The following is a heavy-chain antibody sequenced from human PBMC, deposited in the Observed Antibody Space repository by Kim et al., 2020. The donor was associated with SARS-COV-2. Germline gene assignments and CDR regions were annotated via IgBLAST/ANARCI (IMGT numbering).Heavy chain of an antibody. CDR3: ARDGRGPFNIVVVPAANNGFDP. V-gene: IGHV3-30*04. CDR1: GFTFSSYA. D-gene: IGHD2-2*01. CDR2: ISYDGSNK. J-gene: IGHJ5*02. Sequence: GGSLRLSCAASGFTFSSYAMHWVRQAPGKGLEWVAVISYDGSNKYYVDSVKGRFTISRDNSKNTLYLQMNSLRAEDTAVYYCARDGRGPFNIVVVPAANNGFDPWGQGTLVTVSS.